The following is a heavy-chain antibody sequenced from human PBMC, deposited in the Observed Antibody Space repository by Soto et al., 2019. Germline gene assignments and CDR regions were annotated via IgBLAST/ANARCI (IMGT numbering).Heavy chain of an antibody. CDR2: IDPSDSYT. D-gene: IGHD3-3*01. CDR1: GDSFTSYW. Sequence: GESLKISCQGSGDSFTSYWISWVRQMPGKGLEWMGRIDPSDSYTNYSPSFQGHVTISADKSISTAYLQWGSLKASDTAVYYCARRTLRYYGMDVWGQGTTVTVSS. V-gene: IGHV5-10-1*01. J-gene: IGHJ6*02. CDR3: ARRTLRYYGMDV.